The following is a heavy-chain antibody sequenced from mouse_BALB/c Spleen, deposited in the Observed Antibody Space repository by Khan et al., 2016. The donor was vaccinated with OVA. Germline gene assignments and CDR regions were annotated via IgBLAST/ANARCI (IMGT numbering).Heavy chain of an antibody. CDR2: INPYNDGT. CDR3: VRPRNRYERVFDY. CDR1: GYTFTSYV. D-gene: IGHD2-14*01. J-gene: IGHJ2*01. V-gene: IGHV1S136*01. Sequence: EVQLQQSGPELVKPGASVKMSCKASGYTFTSYVMHWVKQKPGQGLEWIGYINPYNDGTKYNEKFKGKATMTSAKSSSTAYMELSSLTSEDSAVYYCVRPRNRYERVFDYWGQGTTLTVSS.